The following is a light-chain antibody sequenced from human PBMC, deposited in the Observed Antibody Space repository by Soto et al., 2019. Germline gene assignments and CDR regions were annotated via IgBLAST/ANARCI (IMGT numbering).Light chain of an antibody. V-gene: IGKV1-39*01. CDR2: AAS. J-gene: IGKJ1*01. Sequence: DIQMTQSPSSLSASVGDRVTITCRASQSISGYLNWYQHKPGKAPNLLIYAASTLQSGAPSRFSGSGSGADFTLTISSLQPEDFATYYCQQSFSTVWTFGQGTKVDI. CDR3: QQSFSTVWT. CDR1: QSISGY.